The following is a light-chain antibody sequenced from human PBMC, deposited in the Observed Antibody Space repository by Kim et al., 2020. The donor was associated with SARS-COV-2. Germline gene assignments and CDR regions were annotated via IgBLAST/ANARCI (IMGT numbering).Light chain of an antibody. J-gene: IGLJ3*02. V-gene: IGLV1-44*01. CDR2: GNH. Sequence: QSVLTQPPSASGTPGQRVTISCSGSYSNIGSNSLNWYQQVPGTAPKLLIYGNHQRPSGVPDRFSASKSGTSASLAISGLQSEDEADYYCATWDDSLNGPVFGGGTQLTV. CDR1: YSNIGSNS. CDR3: ATWDDSLNGPV.